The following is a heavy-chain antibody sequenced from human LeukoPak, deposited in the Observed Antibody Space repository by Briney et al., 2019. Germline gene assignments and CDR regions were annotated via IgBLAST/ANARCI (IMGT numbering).Heavy chain of an antibody. CDR3: ARDVGDGSGSSSSIFDY. J-gene: IGHJ4*02. CDR1: EFTFSSYG. V-gene: IGHV4-4*02. CDR2: IYPGGST. Sequence: PGRSLRLSCAASEFTFSSYGMHWVRQPPGKGLEWIGEIYPGGSTNYSPSLKSRVTISVDTSKNQFSLKLSSVTAADTAVYYCARDVGDGSGSSSSIFDYWGQGTLVTVSS. D-gene: IGHD3-10*01.